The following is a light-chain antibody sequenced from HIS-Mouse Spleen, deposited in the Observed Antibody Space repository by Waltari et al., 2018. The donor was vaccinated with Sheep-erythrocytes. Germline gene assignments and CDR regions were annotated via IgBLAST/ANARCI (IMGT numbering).Light chain of an antibody. CDR3: CSYAGSYTWV. CDR1: SSDVGGYNY. V-gene: IGLV2-11*01. Sequence: QSALTQPRSVSVSPGQSVTISCTGTSSDVGGYNYASWNQQHPGKAPKLMTYDVSKRPSGVPDRFSGSKSGNTASLTISGLQAEDEADYYCCSYAGSYTWVFGGGTKLTVL. CDR2: DVS. J-gene: IGLJ3*02.